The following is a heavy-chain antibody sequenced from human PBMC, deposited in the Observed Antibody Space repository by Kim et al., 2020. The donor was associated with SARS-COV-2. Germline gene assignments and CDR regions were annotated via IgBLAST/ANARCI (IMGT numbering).Heavy chain of an antibody. V-gene: IGHV6-1*01. Sequence: YHEIAVSVKSRITINPDTSNNQFSLQLDSVTPDDTAVYYCAKGTLEGGFDYWGQGTLVTVSS. J-gene: IGHJ4*02. CDR2: YH. CDR3: AKGTLEGGFDY.